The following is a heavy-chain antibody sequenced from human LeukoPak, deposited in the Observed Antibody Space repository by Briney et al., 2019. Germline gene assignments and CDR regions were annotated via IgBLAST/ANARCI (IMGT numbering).Heavy chain of an antibody. Sequence: PGGSLRLSCAASGFSVSGNYMSWVRQAPGKGLEWVSVIYSGGSTYYADSVKGRFTISRHISKNTLYLQMNSLRAEDTAVYYCVRGGSRDGYNYPFFDYWGQGTLVTVSS. CDR3: VRGGSRDGYNYPFFDY. J-gene: IGHJ4*02. CDR2: IYSGGST. V-gene: IGHV3-53*04. D-gene: IGHD5-24*01. CDR1: GFSVSGNY.